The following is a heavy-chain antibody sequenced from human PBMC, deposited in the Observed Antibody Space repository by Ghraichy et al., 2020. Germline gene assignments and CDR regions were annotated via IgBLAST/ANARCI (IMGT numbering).Heavy chain of an antibody. Sequence: SGPTLVKPTQTLTLTCTFSGFSLSTSGVGVGWIRQPPGKALEWLALIYWNDDKRYSPSLKSRLTITKDTSKNQVVLTMTNMDPVDTATYYCAHRTMIEDYFDYWGQGTLVTVSS. J-gene: IGHJ4*02. V-gene: IGHV2-5*01. D-gene: IGHD3-22*01. CDR1: GFSLSTSGVG. CDR3: AHRTMIEDYFDY. CDR2: IYWNDDK.